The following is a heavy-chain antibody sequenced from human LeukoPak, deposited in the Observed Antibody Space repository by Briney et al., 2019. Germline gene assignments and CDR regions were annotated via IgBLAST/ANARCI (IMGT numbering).Heavy chain of an antibody. Sequence: SETLSLTCTVSGGSINNYYWSWIRQPPGKGVDGMGYIFYSGSNNYNPSLKSRVTISVETSKNQFSLKLRSVTAADTAVYYCARGGSSGYDPFDYWGQGTLVTVSS. D-gene: IGHD5-12*01. J-gene: IGHJ4*02. V-gene: IGHV4-59*08. CDR1: GGSINNYY. CDR2: IFYSGSN. CDR3: ARGGSSGYDPFDY.